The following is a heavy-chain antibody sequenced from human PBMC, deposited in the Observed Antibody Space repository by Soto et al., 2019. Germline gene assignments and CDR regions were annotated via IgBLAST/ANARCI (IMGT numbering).Heavy chain of an antibody. Sequence: ASVKVSCKASGDTFSRYTISWVRQAKGQGLEWMGRIIPILGIANYAQKFQGRVTITADKSTSTAYMELSSLRSEDTAVYYCAREGSSSSSPTFDYWGQGTLVTVSS. D-gene: IGHD6-6*01. CDR3: AREGSSSSSPTFDY. CDR1: GDTFSRYT. J-gene: IGHJ4*02. V-gene: IGHV1-69*04. CDR2: IIPILGIA.